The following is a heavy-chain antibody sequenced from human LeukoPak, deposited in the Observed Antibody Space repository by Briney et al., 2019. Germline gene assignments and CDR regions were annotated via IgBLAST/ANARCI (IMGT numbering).Heavy chain of an antibody. D-gene: IGHD5-24*01. CDR1: GSSFSTYW. J-gene: IGHJ4*02. V-gene: IGHV5-51*01. CDR2: IYPGDSDT. CDR3: ARRAMATEIFDY. Sequence: GASLKISCKGSGSSFSTYWIGWGRQMPGKGLEWMGIIYPGDSDTSYSPSFQGQVTISADKSISTAYLQWSSLRASDTAMYYCARRAMATEIFDYWGQGTLVTVSS.